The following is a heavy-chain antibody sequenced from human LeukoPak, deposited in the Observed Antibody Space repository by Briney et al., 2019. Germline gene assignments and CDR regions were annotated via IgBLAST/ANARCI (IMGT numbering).Heavy chain of an antibody. CDR3: AKGGPQLYYDSSGYYFLDY. Sequence: GGSPRLSCAASGFTFSTYAMSWVRQAPGKGLEWVSALSGSGDGTYHAESVKGRFTMSRDNSKNMLYLQMNSLRAEDTAVYYCAKGGPQLYYDSSGYYFLDYWGQGTLVTVSS. CDR1: GFTFSTYA. V-gene: IGHV3-23*01. D-gene: IGHD3-22*01. J-gene: IGHJ4*02. CDR2: LSGSGDGT.